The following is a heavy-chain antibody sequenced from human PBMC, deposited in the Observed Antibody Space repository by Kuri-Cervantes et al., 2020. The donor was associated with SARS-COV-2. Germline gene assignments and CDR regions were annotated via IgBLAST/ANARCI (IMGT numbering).Heavy chain of an antibody. J-gene: IGHJ5*02. CDR3: AHRRYCSSTSCYLPIGGVWFDP. V-gene: IGHV2-70*12. CDR1: GFSLSTSGMC. Sequence: SGPTLVKPTQTLTLTCTFSGFSLSTSGMCVSWIRQPPGKALEWLALIDWDDDKYYSTSLKTRLTISKDTSKNQVVLTMTNMDPVGTATYYCAHRRYCSSTSCYLPIGGVWFDPWGQGTLVTVSS. CDR2: IDWDDDK. D-gene: IGHD2-2*01.